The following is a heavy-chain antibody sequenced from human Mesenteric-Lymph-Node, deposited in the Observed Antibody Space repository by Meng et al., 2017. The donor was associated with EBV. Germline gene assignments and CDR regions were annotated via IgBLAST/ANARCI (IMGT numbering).Heavy chain of an antibody. CDR1: GGSISSYY. CDR3: ARDLLCSGGSCYGY. D-gene: IGHD2-15*01. Sequence: QGQLQESGPGLVKPSETLSLPCTVSGGSISSYYWSWIRQPPGKGLEWIGYIYYSGSTNYNPSLKSRVTISVDTSKNQFSLKLSSVTAADTAVYYCARDLLCSGGSCYGYWGQGTLVTVSS. CDR2: IYYSGST. V-gene: IGHV4-59*01. J-gene: IGHJ4*02.